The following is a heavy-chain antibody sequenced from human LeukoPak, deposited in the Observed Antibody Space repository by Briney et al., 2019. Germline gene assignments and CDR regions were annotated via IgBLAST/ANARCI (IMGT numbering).Heavy chain of an antibody. J-gene: IGHJ4*02. V-gene: IGHV5-51*01. Sequence: GESLQISCKCSGSIFTSYWSGWVRQMPGKGLEWMGIIYPGDSDTRYSTSFQGQVTISADKSISTAYLQWSSLKASDTAMYYCARPTGLGNYDSSGYYYFDYWGQGTLVTVSS. CDR2: IYPGDSDT. D-gene: IGHD3-22*01. CDR1: GSIFTSYW. CDR3: ARPTGLGNYDSSGYYYFDY.